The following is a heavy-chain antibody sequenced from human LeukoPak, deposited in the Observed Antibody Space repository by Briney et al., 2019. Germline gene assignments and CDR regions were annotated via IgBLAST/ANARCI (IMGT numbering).Heavy chain of an antibody. CDR3: ALYRGVRGVTRMYYFDY. CDR2: IYYSGST. J-gene: IGHJ4*02. Sequence: ASETLSLTCSVPGGSVTSGTYYWSWIRQPPGKGLEWIGYIYYSGSTYYNPSLKSRVTISVDTSKNQFSLKLSSVTAADTAVYYCALYRGVRGVTRMYYFDYWGQGTLVTVSS. CDR1: GGSVTSGTYY. V-gene: IGHV4-30-4*01. D-gene: IGHD3-10*01.